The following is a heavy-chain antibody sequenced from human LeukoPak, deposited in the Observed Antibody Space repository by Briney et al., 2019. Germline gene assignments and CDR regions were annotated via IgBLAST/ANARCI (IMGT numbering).Heavy chain of an antibody. CDR1: GGSFSGYY. Sequence: SETLSLTCAVYGGSFSGYYWSWIRQPPGKGLEWIGEINHSGSTNYNPSLKSRVTISVDMSKNQFSLKLSSVTAADTAVYYCARDCSGGSCFPLDYWGQGTLVTVSS. D-gene: IGHD2-15*01. CDR3: ARDCSGGSCFPLDY. CDR2: INHSGST. J-gene: IGHJ4*02. V-gene: IGHV4-34*01.